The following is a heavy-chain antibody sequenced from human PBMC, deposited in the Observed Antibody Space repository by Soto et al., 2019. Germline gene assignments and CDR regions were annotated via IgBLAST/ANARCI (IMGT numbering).Heavy chain of an antibody. D-gene: IGHD1-26*01. CDR1: GFTFSSYG. J-gene: IGHJ3*02. CDR2: IWYDGSNK. Sequence: QVQLVESGGGVVQPGRSLRLSCAASGFTFSSYGMHWVRQAPGKGLEWVAVIWYDGSNKYYADSVKGRFIISRDNSKNTLYLQMNSLRAEDTAVYYCAREHVGATRGRAFDIWGQGTMVTVSS. V-gene: IGHV3-33*01. CDR3: AREHVGATRGRAFDI.